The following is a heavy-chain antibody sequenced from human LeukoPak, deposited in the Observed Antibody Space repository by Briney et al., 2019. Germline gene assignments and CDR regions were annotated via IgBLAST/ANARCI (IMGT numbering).Heavy chain of an antibody. Sequence: GESLKISCKGSGYSFSSYWIGWVRQMPGKGLEWMGIIYPGDSDTRYSPSFQGQVTISADKSINTAYLQWSSLKASDSAMYYCARPYDIQLERDYWGQGTLVTVSS. CDR3: ARPYDIQLERDY. CDR2: IYPGDSDT. D-gene: IGHD3-9*01. V-gene: IGHV5-51*01. J-gene: IGHJ4*02. CDR1: GYSFSSYW.